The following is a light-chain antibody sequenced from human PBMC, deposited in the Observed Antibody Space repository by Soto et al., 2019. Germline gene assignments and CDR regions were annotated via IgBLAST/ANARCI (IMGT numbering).Light chain of an antibody. V-gene: IGLV2-11*01. CDR2: DVS. CDR1: SSDVRGYNY. CDR3: CSYAGSYTHWV. J-gene: IGLJ3*02. Sequence: QSVLTQPRSVSGSPGQSVTISCTGTSSDVRGYNYVSWYQQHPGKAPKLIIYDVSERPSGVPDRFSGSKSGNTASLTISGLQAEDEANYYCCSYAGSYTHWVFGGGTKLTVL.